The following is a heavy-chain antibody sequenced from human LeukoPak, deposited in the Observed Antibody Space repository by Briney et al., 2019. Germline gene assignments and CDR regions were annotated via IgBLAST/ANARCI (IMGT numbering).Heavy chain of an antibody. J-gene: IGHJ3*02. Sequence: ASVKVSCKASGYTFTGYYMHWVRQAPGQGLEWMGWINPNSGGTNYAQKFQGRVTMTRDTSISTAYMELSRLRSDDTAVYYCARANYYDSSQGAFDIWGQGTMVTVSS. D-gene: IGHD3-22*01. CDR2: INPNSGGT. V-gene: IGHV1-2*02. CDR1: GYTFTGYY. CDR3: ARANYYDSSQGAFDI.